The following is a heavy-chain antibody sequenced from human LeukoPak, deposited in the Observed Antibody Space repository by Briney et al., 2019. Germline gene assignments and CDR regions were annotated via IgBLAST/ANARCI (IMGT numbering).Heavy chain of an antibody. CDR1: GGSISSSSYY. D-gene: IGHD3-10*01. J-gene: IGHJ4*02. CDR3: ARVEWFGELEALDY. CDR2: IYYSGST. Sequence: SETLSLTCTVSGGSISSSSYYWGWIRQPPGKGLEWIGSIYYSGSTYYNPSLKSRVTISVDTSKNQFSLKLSSVTAADTAVYYCARVEWFGELEALDYWGQGTLVTVSS. V-gene: IGHV4-39*07.